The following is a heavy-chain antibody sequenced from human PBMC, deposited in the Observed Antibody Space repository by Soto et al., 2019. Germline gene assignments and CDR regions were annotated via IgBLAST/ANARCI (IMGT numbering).Heavy chain of an antibody. D-gene: IGHD2-2*01. V-gene: IGHV1-8*01. J-gene: IGHJ6*02. CDR2: MNPNSGNT. CDR1: GYTFTSYD. CDR3: ARVGEDIVVVPAAMGGYYYCMDV. Sequence: QVQLVQSGAEVKKPGASVKVSCKASGYTFTSYDINWVRQATGQGLEWMGWMNPNSGNTGYAQKFQGRVTMTRNTSISTAYMELSSLRSEDTAVYYCARVGEDIVVVPAAMGGYYYCMDVWGQGTTVTVSS.